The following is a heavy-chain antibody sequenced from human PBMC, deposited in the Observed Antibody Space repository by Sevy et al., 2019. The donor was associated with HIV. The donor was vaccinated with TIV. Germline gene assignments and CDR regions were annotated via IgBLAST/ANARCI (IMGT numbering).Heavy chain of an antibody. Sequence: SETLSLTCTVSGGSISSGSYYWSWIRQPAGKGLGWIGRIYTSGSTNYNPSLKSRVTISVDTSKNQFSLKLSSVTAADTAMYYCARESGDCSSTSCYEGVFDYWGQGTLVTVSS. J-gene: IGHJ4*02. V-gene: IGHV4-61*02. CDR2: IYTSGST. CDR3: ARESGDCSSTSCYEGVFDY. D-gene: IGHD2-2*01. CDR1: GGSISSGSYY.